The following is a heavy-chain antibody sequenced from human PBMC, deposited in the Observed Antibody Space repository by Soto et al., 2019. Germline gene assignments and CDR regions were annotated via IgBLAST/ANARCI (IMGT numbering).Heavy chain of an antibody. J-gene: IGHJ4*02. CDR2: IYYSGST. V-gene: IGHV4-59*01. Sequence: PSETLSLTCTVSGGSISSYYWSWIRQPPGKGLEWIGYIYYSGSTNYNPSLKSRVTISVDTSKNQFSLKLSSATAADTAVYYCARGPPDYYDTSGYYHYFDYWGQGTLVTVSS. CDR3: ARGPPDYYDTSGYYHYFDY. D-gene: IGHD3-22*01. CDR1: GGSISSYY.